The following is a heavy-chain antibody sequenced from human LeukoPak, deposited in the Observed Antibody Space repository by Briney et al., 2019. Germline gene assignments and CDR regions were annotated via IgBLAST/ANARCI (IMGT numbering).Heavy chain of an antibody. CDR1: GYTFTGYY. CDR2: INPNSGGT. J-gene: IGHJ5*02. Sequence: ASVKVSCKASGYTFTGYYMHWVRQAPGQGLEGMGWINPNSGGTHYAQKFQGWVTMTRYTSISTAYMELSRLRSDDTAVYYCARRGGTVWNKDDNWFDPWGQGTLVTVSS. D-gene: IGHD1/OR15-1a*01. CDR3: ARRGGTVWNKDDNWFDP. V-gene: IGHV1-2*04.